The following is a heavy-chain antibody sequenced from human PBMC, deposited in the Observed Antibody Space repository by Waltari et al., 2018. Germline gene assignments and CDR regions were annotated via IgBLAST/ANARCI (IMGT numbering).Heavy chain of an antibody. V-gene: IGHV4-34*01. CDR2: INHSGST. D-gene: IGHD3-22*01. J-gene: IGHJ4*02. CDR1: GGSFSGYY. CDR3: AIDYYDSSGYGL. Sequence: QVQLQQWGAGLLKPSETLSLTCAVYGGSFSGYYWSWIRQPPGKGLEWIGEINHSGSTNYTPSLKSRVTISVDTSKNQFSLKLSSVTAADTAVYYCAIDYYDSSGYGLWGQGTLVTVSS.